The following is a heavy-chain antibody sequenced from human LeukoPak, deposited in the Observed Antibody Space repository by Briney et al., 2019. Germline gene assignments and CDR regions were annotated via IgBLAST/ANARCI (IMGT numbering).Heavy chain of an antibody. D-gene: IGHD3-3*01. V-gene: IGHV4-34*01. CDR1: GGSFSGYY. CDR2: INHSGST. Sequence: TSETLSLTCAVYGGSFSGYYWSWIRQPPGKGLEWIGEINHSGSTNYNPSLKSRVTISVDTSKNQFSLKLSSVTAADTAVYYCARTRAYYDFWRGYFFDYWGQGTLVTVSS. CDR3: ARTRAYYDFWRGYFFDY. J-gene: IGHJ4*02.